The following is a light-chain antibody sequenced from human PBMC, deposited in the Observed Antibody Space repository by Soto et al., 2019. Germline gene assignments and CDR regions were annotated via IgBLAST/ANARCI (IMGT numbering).Light chain of an antibody. V-gene: IGKV3-11*01. CDR1: QNVASS. Sequence: EPVLTQSPSTLSLSPGEGATLSCWASQNVASSLAWYQQKPGQAPRLLIYEASKRATGIPARFSGSGSGTDFTLAITSLEPEDFAIFYCQHRSNRALTFGGGTKVEMK. CDR3: QHRSNRALT. J-gene: IGKJ4*01. CDR2: EAS.